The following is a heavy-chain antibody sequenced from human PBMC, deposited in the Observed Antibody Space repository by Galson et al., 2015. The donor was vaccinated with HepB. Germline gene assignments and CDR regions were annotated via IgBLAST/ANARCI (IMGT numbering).Heavy chain of an antibody. CDR1: GFTFSSYW. D-gene: IGHD3-22*01. J-gene: IGHJ4*02. CDR3: ARAAITMIVVVITPEFDY. Sequence: SLRLSCAASGFTFSSYWMHWVRQAPGKGLVWVSRINSDGSSTSYADSVKGRFTISRDNSKNTLYLQMNSLRAEDTAVYYCARAAITMIVVVITPEFDYWGQGTLVTVSS. CDR2: INSDGSST. V-gene: IGHV3-74*01.